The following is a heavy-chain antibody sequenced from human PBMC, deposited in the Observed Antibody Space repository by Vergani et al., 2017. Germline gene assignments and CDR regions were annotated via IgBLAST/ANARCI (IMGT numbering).Heavy chain of an antibody. Sequence: EVQLLESGGGLVQPGGSLRLSCAASGFTFSSYAMSWVRQAPGKGLEWVANIKQDGSEKYYVDSVKGRFTISRDNAKNSLYLQMNSLRAEDTAVYYCAREGGPGAYYMDVWGKGTTVTVSS. CDR3: AREGGPGAYYMDV. CDR1: GFTFSSYA. D-gene: IGHD1-26*01. V-gene: IGHV3-7*01. J-gene: IGHJ6*03. CDR2: IKQDGSEK.